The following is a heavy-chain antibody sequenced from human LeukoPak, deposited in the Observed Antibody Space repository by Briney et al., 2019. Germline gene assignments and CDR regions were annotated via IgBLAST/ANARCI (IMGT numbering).Heavy chain of an antibody. Sequence: GGSLRLSCAASGVTFSSYNMNWVRQAPGKGLEWVSSISSSSRYIYYTDSVKGRFTISRDNAKNSLYLQMNSLRAEDTAVYYCARDLSVGSKPDLGFDYWGQGTLVTVSS. CDR2: ISSSSRYI. CDR3: ARDLSVGSKPDLGFDY. D-gene: IGHD1-26*01. CDR1: GVTFSSYN. V-gene: IGHV3-21*01. J-gene: IGHJ4*02.